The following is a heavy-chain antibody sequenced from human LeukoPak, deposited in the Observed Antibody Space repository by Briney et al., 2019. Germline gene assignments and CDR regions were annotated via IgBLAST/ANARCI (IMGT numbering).Heavy chain of an antibody. CDR3: ARVGRHRYYGSGFPSFDP. D-gene: IGHD3-10*01. V-gene: IGHV4-39*07. CDR1: GGSISSSSYY. Sequence: SETLSLTCTVSGGSISSSSYYWGWIRQPPGKELEWIGSIYHSGSTNYNPSLKSRVTISVDKSKNQFSLKLSSVTAADTAVYYCARVGRHRYYGSGFPSFDPWGQGTLVTVSS. J-gene: IGHJ5*02. CDR2: IYHSGST.